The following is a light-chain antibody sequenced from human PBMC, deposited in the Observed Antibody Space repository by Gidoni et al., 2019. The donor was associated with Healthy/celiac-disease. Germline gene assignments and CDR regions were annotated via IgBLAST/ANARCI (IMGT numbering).Light chain of an antibody. CDR1: KLGDKY. V-gene: IGLV3-1*01. CDR3: QAWDSSTVV. Sequence: SYELTQPPSVSVSPGQTASITCSVDKLGDKYACWYQQKPGQSPVLVIYQDSKRPSGIPERFSGYNSGNTATLTISGTQAMDEADYYCQAWDSSTVVFGGGTKLTVL. CDR2: QDS. J-gene: IGLJ2*01.